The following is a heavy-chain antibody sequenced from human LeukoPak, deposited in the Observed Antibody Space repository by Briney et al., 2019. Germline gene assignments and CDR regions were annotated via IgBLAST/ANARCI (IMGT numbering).Heavy chain of an antibody. V-gene: IGHV4-34*01. CDR1: GGSFSGYY. CDR3: ARGRNYDFWSGYMGYYYYYMDV. D-gene: IGHD3-3*01. Sequence: SETLSLTCAVCGGSFSGYYWSWIRQPPGKGLEWIGEINHSGSTNYNPSLKSRVTISVDTSKNQFSLKLSSVTAADTAVYCCARGRNYDFWSGYMGYYYYYMDVWGKGTTVTVSS. CDR2: INHSGST. J-gene: IGHJ6*03.